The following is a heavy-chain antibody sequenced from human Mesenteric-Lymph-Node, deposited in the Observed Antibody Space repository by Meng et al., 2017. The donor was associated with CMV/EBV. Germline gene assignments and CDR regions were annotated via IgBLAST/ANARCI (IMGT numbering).Heavy chain of an antibody. D-gene: IGHD6-6*01. V-gene: IGHV3-23*01. CDR2: ISGSGSST. CDR1: EFAFRNYA. Sequence: GGSLRLSCAASEFAFRNYAMSWVRQAPGKGLEWVSLISGSGSSTYYADSVKGRFTISRDNSKNTLFLQMNSLRAEDTALYYCARVSIAARRGGVYYYYGMDVWGQGTTVTVSS. J-gene: IGHJ6*02. CDR3: ARVSIAARRGGVYYYYGMDV.